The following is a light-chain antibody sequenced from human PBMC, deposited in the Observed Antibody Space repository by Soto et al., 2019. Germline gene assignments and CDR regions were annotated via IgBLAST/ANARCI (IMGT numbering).Light chain of an antibody. CDR2: DVS. Sequence: AIQLTQSPSSLSASVGDRVTITCRASQDIRGALAWYQQKPGKPPKLLIFDVSSLQSGVPSRFSGSGSGTDFTLTSSSLQPEDFATYYCQHCNTYPFTFGQGTRLEIK. CDR3: QHCNTYPFT. J-gene: IGKJ5*01. CDR1: QDIRGA. V-gene: IGKV1-13*02.